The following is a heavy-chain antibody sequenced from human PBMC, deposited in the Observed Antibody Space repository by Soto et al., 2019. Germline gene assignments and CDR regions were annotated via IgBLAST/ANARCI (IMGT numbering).Heavy chain of an antibody. Sequence: GASVKVSCKASGGTFSSYAISWGRQAPGQGLEWMGGIIPIFGTANYAQKFQGRVTITADKSTSTAYMELSSLRSEDTAVYYCARVIYGGNHFDYWGQGTLVTVSS. CDR2: IIPIFGTA. CDR1: GGTFSSYA. D-gene: IGHD4-17*01. CDR3: ARVIYGGNHFDY. V-gene: IGHV1-69*06. J-gene: IGHJ4*02.